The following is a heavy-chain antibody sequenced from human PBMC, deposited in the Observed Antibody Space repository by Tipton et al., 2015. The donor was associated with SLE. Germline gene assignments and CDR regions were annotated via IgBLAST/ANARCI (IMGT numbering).Heavy chain of an antibody. J-gene: IGHJ3*01. Sequence: VQLVQSGAEMKKPGESLKISCKGSGYTFINSWLGWVRQMPGKGLEWVGIIYPGDSETRYSPSFEGHVTISTDKSVSTAYLYWANLKASDSGIYYCAKRGGAWNAALYTSDVWGQGTAVTVSS. CDR2: IYPGDSET. D-gene: IGHD1-1*01. V-gene: IGHV5-51*03. CDR1: GYTFINSW. CDR3: AKRGGAWNAALYTSDV.